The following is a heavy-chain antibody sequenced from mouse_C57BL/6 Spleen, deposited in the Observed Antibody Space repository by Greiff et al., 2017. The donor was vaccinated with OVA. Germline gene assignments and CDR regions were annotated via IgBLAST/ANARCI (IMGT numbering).Heavy chain of an antibody. Sequence: QVQLQQSGAELVKPGASVKMSCKASGYTFTSYWITWVKQRPGQGLEWIGDIYPGSGSTNYNEKFKSKATLTVDTSSSTAYMQLSSLTSEDSAVYYCARSPLYYYGSSSFYWYFDVWGTGTTVTVSS. V-gene: IGHV1-55*01. CDR2: IYPGSGST. D-gene: IGHD1-1*01. J-gene: IGHJ1*03. CDR3: ARSPLYYYGSSSFYWYFDV. CDR1: GYTFTSYW.